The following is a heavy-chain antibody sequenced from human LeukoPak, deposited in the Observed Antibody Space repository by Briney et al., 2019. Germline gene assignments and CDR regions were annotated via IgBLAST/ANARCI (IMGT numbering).Heavy chain of an antibody. CDR3: ARMVYGSSGYNFDY. CDR2: IYYSGST. CDR1: GGSVSSGSYY. J-gene: IGHJ4*02. V-gene: IGHV4-61*01. Sequence: SETLSLTCTVSGGSVSSGSYYWSWIRQPPGKGLEWIGYIYYSGSTNYNPSLKSRVTISLDTSKNQFSLKLSSVTAADTAVYSCARMVYGSSGYNFDYWGQGTLVTVSS. D-gene: IGHD3-22*01.